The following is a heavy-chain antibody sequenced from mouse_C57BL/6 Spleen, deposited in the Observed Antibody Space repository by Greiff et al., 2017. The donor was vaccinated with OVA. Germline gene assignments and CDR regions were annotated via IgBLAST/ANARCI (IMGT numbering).Heavy chain of an antibody. CDR3: ARSGYYGSSYDYAMDY. J-gene: IGHJ4*01. D-gene: IGHD1-1*01. V-gene: IGHV1-82*01. Sequence: QVQLQQSGPELVKPGASVKISCKASGYGFSSSWMNWVKQRPGKGLEWIGRIYPGDGDTNYNGKFKGKATLTADKSSSTAYMQLSSLTSEDSAVYFCARSGYYGSSYDYAMDYWGQGTSVTVSS. CDR2: IYPGDGDT. CDR1: GYGFSSSW.